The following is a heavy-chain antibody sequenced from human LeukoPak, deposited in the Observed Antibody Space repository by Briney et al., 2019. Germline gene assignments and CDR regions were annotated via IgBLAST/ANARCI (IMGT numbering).Heavy chain of an antibody. CDR3: SSGSGYRIEN. CDR1: GGSFSDSY. Sequence: SETLSLTCSVYGGSFSDSYWIWIRQSPEMGLQWIGEISHSGGTNYHPSLKSRLTMSVDTSKNQFSLKLSSVTTADTAVYHCSSGSGYRIENWGQGTLVTVSS. J-gene: IGHJ4*02. D-gene: IGHD6-13*01. CDR2: ISHSGGT. V-gene: IGHV4-34*01.